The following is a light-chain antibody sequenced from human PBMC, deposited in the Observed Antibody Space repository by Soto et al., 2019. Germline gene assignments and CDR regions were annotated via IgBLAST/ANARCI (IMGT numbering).Light chain of an antibody. CDR1: QSISNY. V-gene: IGKV1-5*03. CDR2: LAS. Sequence: DIQMTQSPSTLSASVGERVTITCRASQSISNYLAWYQQKPGKAPKLLIYLASSLETGVPSRFSGSGSGTELTLTISSLQPDDFATYYCQHYYSYPKTFGRGTKVEIK. CDR3: QHYYSYPKT. J-gene: IGKJ1*01.